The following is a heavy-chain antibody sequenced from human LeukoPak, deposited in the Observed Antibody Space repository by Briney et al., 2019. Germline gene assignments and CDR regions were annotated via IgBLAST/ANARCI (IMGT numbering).Heavy chain of an antibody. CDR1: GGSISPYY. Sequence: SETLSLTCTVSGGSISPYYWAWFRQPPGKGLEYIGDIYTSGTTSYSPSLQSRVTISLDTSKKQFSLRLTSVTAADAAIYYCARLRAYKTTHQYYFDCWGQGTLVTVSS. V-gene: IGHV4-4*09. CDR3: ARLRAYKTTHQYYFDC. CDR2: IYTSGTT. D-gene: IGHD3-16*01. J-gene: IGHJ4*02.